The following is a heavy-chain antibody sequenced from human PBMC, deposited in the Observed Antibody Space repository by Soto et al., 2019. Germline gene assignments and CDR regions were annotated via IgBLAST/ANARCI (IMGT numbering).Heavy chain of an antibody. CDR2: SIPIFGTA. V-gene: IGHV1-69*13. Sequence: SVKVSCKASGGTFNNYPITWVRQAPGEGLEWMGGSIPIFGTANYAQKFQGRVTISVDESTSTAYMELSSLRSEDTAVYYCARGRGYSGDDHYYYFDMDVWCQGTTVTVSS. CDR3: ARGRGYSGDDHYYYFDMDV. D-gene: IGHD5-12*01. J-gene: IGHJ6*02. CDR1: GGTFNNYP.